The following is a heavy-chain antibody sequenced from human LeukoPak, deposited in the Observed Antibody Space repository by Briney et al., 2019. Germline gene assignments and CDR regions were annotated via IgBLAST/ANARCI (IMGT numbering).Heavy chain of an antibody. D-gene: IGHD2-15*01. CDR1: GYSISSGYY. J-gene: IGHJ4*02. CDR3: ARETPSEYCSGGSCYLFDY. V-gene: IGHV4-38-2*02. CDR2: IYHSGST. Sequence: SETLSLTCAVSGYSISSGYYWGWIRQPPGKGLEWIGSIYHSGSTYYNPSLKSLVTISVDTSKNQFSLKLSSVTAADTAVYYCARETPSEYCSGGSCYLFDYWGQGTLVTVSS.